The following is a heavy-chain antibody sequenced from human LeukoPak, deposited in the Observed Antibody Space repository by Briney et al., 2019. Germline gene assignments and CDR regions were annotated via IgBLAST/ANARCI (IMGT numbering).Heavy chain of an antibody. CDR3: ARGAAGRWNFDY. CDR2: IYHSGST. CDR1: GGSISSGGYS. Sequence: SQTLSLTCAVSGGSISSGGYSWSWIRQPPGKGLEWIGYIYHSGSTNYNPSLKSRVTISVDKSKNQFSLKLSSVTAADTAVYYCARGAAGRWNFDYWGQGTLVTVSS. D-gene: IGHD6-13*01. V-gene: IGHV4-30-2*01. J-gene: IGHJ4*02.